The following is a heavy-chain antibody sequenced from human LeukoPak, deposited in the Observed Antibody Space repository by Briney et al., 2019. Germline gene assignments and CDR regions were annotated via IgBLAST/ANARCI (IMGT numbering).Heavy chain of an antibody. CDR1: GYTFTDYY. D-gene: IGHD2-2*01. CDR3: ARESTSPSHYFDY. V-gene: IGHV1-2*02. Sequence: ASVKVSCKASGYTFTDYYMHWVRQAPGQGLEWMGWVNPNSGGTYYAQKFQGRVTMTKYTSISTAYMELSRLRSDDTAVYYCARESTSPSHYFDYWGQGTLVPVSS. J-gene: IGHJ4*02. CDR2: VNPNSGGT.